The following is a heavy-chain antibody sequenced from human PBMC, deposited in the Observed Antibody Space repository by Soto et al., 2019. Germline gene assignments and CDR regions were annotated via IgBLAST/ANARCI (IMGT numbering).Heavy chain of an antibody. V-gene: IGHV5-51*01. D-gene: IGHD4-17*01. Sequence: GESLKISCKGSGYNFPISWIGWVRQMPGKGLEWMGIIYPADSYTNYSPSFQGHVTISADKSISTAYLQWSSLKASDTAMYYCARRMTTVTMAGYYYYGMDVWGQGTKVTVSS. CDR1: GYNFPISW. CDR3: ARRMTTVTMAGYYYYGMDV. J-gene: IGHJ6*02. CDR2: IYPADSYT.